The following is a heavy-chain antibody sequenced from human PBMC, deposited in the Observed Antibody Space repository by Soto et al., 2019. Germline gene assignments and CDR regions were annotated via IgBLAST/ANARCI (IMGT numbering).Heavy chain of an antibody. V-gene: IGHV3-48*01. J-gene: IGHJ1*01. Sequence: EVQLVESGGGLVQPGGSLRLSCAASGFSFSSYSMNWVRQAPGKGLEWVSYISSSTSSIFYADSVKGRFTISRDNAKNSLYLQMNSLTAEDTAVYYCARGVPDAIGYFQHWGQGTLVTVSS. CDR2: ISSSTSSI. CDR3: ARGVPDAIGYFQH. D-gene: IGHD2-2*02. CDR1: GFSFSSYS.